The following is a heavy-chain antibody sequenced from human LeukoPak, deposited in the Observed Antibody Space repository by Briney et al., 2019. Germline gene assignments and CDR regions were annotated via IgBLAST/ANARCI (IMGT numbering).Heavy chain of an antibody. V-gene: IGHV1-18*01. CDR1: GYTSTSYG. Sequence: ASVNLSCKASGYTSTSYGISWVRQAPRQGLEWMGWFRAYIGHTTYTQTRPGRVTMSTDTSTSTDCMEQRSLRSGDTAVYCCARDSIIPAFDIWGQGTMVSVCS. D-gene: IGHD2-2*01. CDR3: ARDSIIPAFDI. CDR2: FRAYIGHT. J-gene: IGHJ3*02.